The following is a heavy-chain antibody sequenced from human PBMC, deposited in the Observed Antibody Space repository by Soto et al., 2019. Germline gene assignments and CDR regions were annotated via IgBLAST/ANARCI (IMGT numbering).Heavy chain of an antibody. J-gene: IGHJ6*02. V-gene: IGHV3-23*01. CDR2: ISGSGGST. Sequence: EVQLLESGGGLVQPGGFLRLSCAASGFTFSSYAMSWVRQAPGKGLEWVAAISGSGGSTYYADTVRGLFTISRYNSKNTLYLKDNSLRAESTDVYYFAKRKEWLLSVPHLWGPGTTVTVS. CDR1: GFTFSSYA. D-gene: IGHD3-3*01. CDR3: AKRKEWLLSVPHL.